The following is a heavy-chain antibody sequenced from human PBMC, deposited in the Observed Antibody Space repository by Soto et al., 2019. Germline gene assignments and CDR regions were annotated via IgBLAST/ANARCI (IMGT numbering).Heavy chain of an antibody. D-gene: IGHD1-26*01. CDR1: GGSIRNYF. Sequence: QVQLQESGPGLVKPSETLSLICTVSGGSIRNYFWTWIRQPAGKGLEWIGRIYSSGNTVYNASLRVRFTCPIAMSRNHFSLRRTSRTAADRAFYYGVGEVESPVIVGSGGALDIWGQGTLVTFFS. CDR3: VGEVESPVIVGSGGALDI. V-gene: IGHV4-4*07. CDR2: IYSSGNT. J-gene: IGHJ3*02.